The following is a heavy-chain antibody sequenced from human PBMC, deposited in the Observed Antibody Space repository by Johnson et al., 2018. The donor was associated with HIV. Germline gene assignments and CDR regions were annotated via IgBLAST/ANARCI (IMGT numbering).Heavy chain of an antibody. CDR1: EFILSDYY. D-gene: IGHD1-26*01. V-gene: IGHV3-11*04. Sequence: VQLVESGGDLVKPGGSLRLSCGASEFILSDYYISWVRQAPEKGLEWISYISSSGGTIFYADSVKGRFTISRDIAKNTLYLQMGSLRADDMAVYYCARETPVGARVPVAFDIWGQGTLVTVSS. CDR3: ARETPVGARVPVAFDI. CDR2: ISSSGGTI. J-gene: IGHJ3*02.